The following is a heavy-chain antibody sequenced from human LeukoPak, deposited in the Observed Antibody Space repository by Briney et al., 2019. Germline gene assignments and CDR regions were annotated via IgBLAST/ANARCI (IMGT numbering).Heavy chain of an antibody. CDR3: AREQEVISSFDYYYYYMDV. CDR2: IYTSGST. Sequence: SETLSLTCTVSGGSISSGSYYWSWIRQPAGKGLEWTGRIYTSGSTNYNPSLKSRVTISVDTSKNQFSLKLSSVTTADTAVYYCAREQEVISSFDYYYYYMDVWGKGTTVTVSS. J-gene: IGHJ6*03. D-gene: IGHD3-22*01. V-gene: IGHV4-61*02. CDR1: GGSISSGSYY.